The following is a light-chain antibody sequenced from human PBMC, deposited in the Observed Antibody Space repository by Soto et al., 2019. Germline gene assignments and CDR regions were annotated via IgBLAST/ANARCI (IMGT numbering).Light chain of an antibody. CDR3: TSYAGGNNV. CDR2: EVN. J-gene: IGLJ1*01. CDR1: SSDVGGYNY. Sequence: QSALTQPPSASGSPGQSVTISCTGTSSDVGGYNYVSWYQQHPGKVPKLMVYEVNKRPSGVPDRFSGSKSGNTASLTVPGLQAEEEADYYCTSYAGGNNVFGTGTKVTVL. V-gene: IGLV2-8*01.